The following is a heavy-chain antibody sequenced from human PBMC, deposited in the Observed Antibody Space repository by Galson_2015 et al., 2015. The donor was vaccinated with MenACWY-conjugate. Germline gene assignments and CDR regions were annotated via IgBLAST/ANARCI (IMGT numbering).Heavy chain of an antibody. CDR3: ARNLYDPWYYFDH. CDR2: ISGSGDTT. J-gene: IGHJ4*01. Sequence: SLRLSCAASGFTFSDYAMTWVRQAPGRGLEWVSGISGSGDTTYYADPVKGRFAISGDNSKNTLSLQMNGLRAEDTGVYFCARNLYDPWYYFDHWGHAVLVTVSS. CDR1: GFTFSDYA. V-gene: IGHV3-23*01. D-gene: IGHD1-14*01.